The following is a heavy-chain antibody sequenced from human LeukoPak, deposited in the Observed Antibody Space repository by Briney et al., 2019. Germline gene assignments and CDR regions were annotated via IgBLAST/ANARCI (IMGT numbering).Heavy chain of an antibody. Sequence: SVKVSCKASGGTFSSYAISWVRQAPGQGLEWMGGIIPIFGTANYAQKFQGRITITADESTSTAYMELSSLRSEDTAVYYCAREGYDFWSGYSKVRLRYWGQGTLVTVSS. CDR1: GGTFSSYA. V-gene: IGHV1-69*13. CDR3: AREGYDFWSGYSKVRLRY. J-gene: IGHJ4*02. CDR2: IIPIFGTA. D-gene: IGHD3-3*01.